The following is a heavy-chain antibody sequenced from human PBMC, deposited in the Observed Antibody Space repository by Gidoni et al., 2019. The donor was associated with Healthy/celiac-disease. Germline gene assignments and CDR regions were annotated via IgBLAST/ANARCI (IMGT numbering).Heavy chain of an antibody. V-gene: IGHV3-43*01. Sequence: DVQLVESGGVVVQPGGSLSLSCAASGFTFTDSPMHWVRQAPGKGLEWVSLISWDGGSTYYADSVKGRFTISRDNSKNSLYLQMNSLRTEDTALYYCAKERGVWFGELEVGMDVWGQGTTVTVSS. CDR1: GFTFTDSP. J-gene: IGHJ6*02. CDR2: ISWDGGST. CDR3: AKERGVWFGELEVGMDV. D-gene: IGHD3-10*01.